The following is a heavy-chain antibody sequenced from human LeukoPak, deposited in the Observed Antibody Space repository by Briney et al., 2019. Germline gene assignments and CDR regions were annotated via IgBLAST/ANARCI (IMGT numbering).Heavy chain of an antibody. J-gene: IGHJ5*02. CDR3: ARALRLDYDSSGLNWFDP. CDR2: VRKKASGGAT. Sequence: GGSLRLSCATSGFNFGGYAMTWVRQAPGKGLEWVGIVRKKASGGATAYAASVKGRFTISRDDSNSIAYLQMNSLRAEDTAVYYCARALRLDYDSSGLNWFDPWGQGTLVTVSS. V-gene: IGHV3-49*04. D-gene: IGHD3-22*01. CDR1: GFNFGGYA.